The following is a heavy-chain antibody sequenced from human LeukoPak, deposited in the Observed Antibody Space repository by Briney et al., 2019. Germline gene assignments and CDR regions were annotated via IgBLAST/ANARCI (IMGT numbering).Heavy chain of an antibody. CDR1: GYTFTGYY. CDR3: AREGSGYPY. D-gene: IGHD5-12*01. J-gene: IGHJ4*02. Sequence: GGSVKVSCRASGYTFTGYYMHWVRQAPGQGLEWMGWINPNSGGTNYAQKFQGGVTMTRDTSISTAYMEVSRLTADDTAVFYCAREGSGYPYWGQGTLVTVSS. V-gene: IGHV1-2*02. CDR2: INPNSGGT.